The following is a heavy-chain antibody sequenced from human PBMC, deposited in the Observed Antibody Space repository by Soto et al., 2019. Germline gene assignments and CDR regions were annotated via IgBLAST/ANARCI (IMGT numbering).Heavy chain of an antibody. J-gene: IGHJ4*02. CDR3: ARRGSGSYYDY. CDR1: GFTFSSYA. Sequence: EVQLLESGGGLVQPGGSLRLSCAASGFTFSSYAMRWVRQAPGKGLEWVSAISGSGGSTYYADSVKGRFTISRDNSKNTLYLQMNSLRAGETAVYYCARRGSGSYYDYWGQGTLVTVSS. D-gene: IGHD1-26*01. V-gene: IGHV3-23*01. CDR2: ISGSGGST.